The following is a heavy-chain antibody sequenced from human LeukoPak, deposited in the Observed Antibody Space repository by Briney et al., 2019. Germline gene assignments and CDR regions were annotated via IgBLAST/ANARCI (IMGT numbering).Heavy chain of an antibody. CDR1: GGSLSGYY. Sequence: PSETLSLTCAVYGGSLSGYYWSWIRQPPGKGLEWLGEINHRGTTKYNPFPMSRVAISLDTSNNQFSLRMNSVTAADTAVYYCARLSVSMFGVVRNWFDPWGQGTLVTVSS. D-gene: IGHD3-3*01. V-gene: IGHV4-34*01. CDR2: INHRGTT. CDR3: ARLSVSMFGVVRNWFDP. J-gene: IGHJ5*02.